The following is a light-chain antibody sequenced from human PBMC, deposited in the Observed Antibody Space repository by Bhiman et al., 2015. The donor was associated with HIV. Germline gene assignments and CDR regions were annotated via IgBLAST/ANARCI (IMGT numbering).Light chain of an antibody. CDR3: SSYTSSSTWV. V-gene: IGLV2-14*01. CDR2: DVS. Sequence: QSALTQPASVSGSPGQSITISCTGTSSDVGDYNYVSWYQQHPGKAPKVMIYDVSKRPSGVSNRFSGSKSGDTASLTISGLQAEDEADYYCSSYTSSSTWVFGGGTKLTVL. CDR1: SSDVGDYNY. J-gene: IGLJ3*02.